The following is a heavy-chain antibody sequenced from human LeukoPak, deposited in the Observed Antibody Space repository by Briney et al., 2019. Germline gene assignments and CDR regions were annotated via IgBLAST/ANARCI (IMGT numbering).Heavy chain of an antibody. J-gene: IGHJ5*02. Sequence: PSETLSLTCAVSGGSISSGGYYWSWIRQHPGKGLEWIGYIYYSGSTYYNPSLKSRVTISVDTSKNQFSLKLSSVTAADTAVYYCARDRGYSYGQNWFDPWGQGSLVTVSS. CDR3: ARDRGYSYGQNWFDP. V-gene: IGHV4-31*11. CDR2: IYYSGST. D-gene: IGHD5-18*01. CDR1: GGSISSGGYY.